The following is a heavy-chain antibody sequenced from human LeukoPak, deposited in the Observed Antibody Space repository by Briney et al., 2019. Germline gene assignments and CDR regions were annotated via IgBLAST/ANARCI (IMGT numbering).Heavy chain of an antibody. CDR1: GGSISSSSYY. V-gene: IGHV4-39*07. D-gene: IGHD2-2*01. CDR2: IYYSGST. J-gene: IGHJ2*01. CDR3: ARPSSTSRWYFDL. Sequence: SETLSLTCTVSGGSISSSSYYWGWIRQPPGKGLEWIGSIYYSGSTYYNPSLKSRVTISVDTSKNQFSLKLSSVTAADTAVYYCARPSSTSRWYFDLWGRGTLVTVSS.